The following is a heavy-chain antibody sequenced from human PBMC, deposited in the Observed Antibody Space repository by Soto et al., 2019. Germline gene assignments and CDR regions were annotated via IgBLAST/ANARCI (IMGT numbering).Heavy chain of an antibody. J-gene: IGHJ6*02. CDR3: ARGRPYYDFWSGYYYYYYYGMDV. Sequence: PSETLSLTCTVSGGSVRSGSYYWSWIRQPPGKGLEWIGYIYYSWSPNYNPSLKSRVTISVDTSKNQFSLKLSSVTAADTAVYYCARGRPYYDFWSGYYYYYYYGMDVWGQGTTVTVSS. D-gene: IGHD3-3*01. V-gene: IGHV4-61*01. CDR2: IYYSWSP. CDR1: GGSVRSGSYY.